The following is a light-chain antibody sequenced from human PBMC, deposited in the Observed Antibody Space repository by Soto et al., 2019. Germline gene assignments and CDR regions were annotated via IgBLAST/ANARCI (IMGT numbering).Light chain of an antibody. Sequence: EIVLTQSPGTLSLSPGERATLSCRASQSVSSSYLAWYQQKAGQAPRLLIYGASSRATGIPDRFSGSGSGEAFTLTINRLQPEDFAVYYCQQYDRSPWTFGQGTKVEI. CDR2: GAS. CDR3: QQYDRSPWT. CDR1: QSVSSSY. V-gene: IGKV3-20*01. J-gene: IGKJ1*01.